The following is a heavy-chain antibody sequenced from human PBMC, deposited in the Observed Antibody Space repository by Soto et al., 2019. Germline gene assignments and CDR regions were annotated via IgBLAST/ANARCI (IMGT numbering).Heavy chain of an antibody. J-gene: IGHJ4*02. V-gene: IGHV4-39*01. CDR1: GGSISSSSYY. D-gene: IGHD1-7*01. Sequence: PSETLSLTCTVSGGSISSSSYYWGWIRQHPGKGLEWIGSIYYSGSTYYNPSLKSRVTISVDTSKNQFSLKLSSVTAADTAVYYCARHGDYYNWNYRTNFDYWGQGTLVTVSS. CDR2: IYYSGST. CDR3: ARHGDYYNWNYRTNFDY.